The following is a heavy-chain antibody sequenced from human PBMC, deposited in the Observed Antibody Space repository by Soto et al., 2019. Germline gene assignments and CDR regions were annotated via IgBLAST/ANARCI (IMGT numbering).Heavy chain of an antibody. CDR2: INSDGSST. V-gene: IGHV3-74*01. Sequence: GGSLRLSCAASGFTFSSYWMHWVRQAPGKGLVWVSRINSDGSSTSYADSVKGRFTISRDNAKNTLYLQMNSLRAEDTAVYYCAKDMQQLVLYYYYGMDVWGQGTTVTVSS. CDR3: AKDMQQLVLYYYYGMDV. D-gene: IGHD6-13*01. J-gene: IGHJ6*02. CDR1: GFTFSSYW.